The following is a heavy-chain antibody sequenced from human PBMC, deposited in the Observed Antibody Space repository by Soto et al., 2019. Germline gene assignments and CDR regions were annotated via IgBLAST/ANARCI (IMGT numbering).Heavy chain of an antibody. CDR1: GFTFTNYF. CDR2: ISSDGSST. Sequence: GGSLRLSCAASGFTFTNYFMHWVRQVPGKGLVWVSRISSDGSSTSYADSVKGRFSISRDNAKNTLYLQMNSLRAEDTAVYYCARYHYDSSGYYYLDYWGQGALVTVSS. V-gene: IGHV3-74*01. D-gene: IGHD3-22*01. J-gene: IGHJ4*02. CDR3: ARYHYDSSGYYYLDY.